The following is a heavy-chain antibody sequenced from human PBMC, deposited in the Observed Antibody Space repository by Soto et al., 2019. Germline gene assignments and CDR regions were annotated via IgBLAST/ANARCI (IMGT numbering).Heavy chain of an antibody. CDR1: GGSISSGDYY. J-gene: IGHJ4*02. CDR2: IYYSGST. D-gene: IGHD6-13*01. CDR3: ARDLDSSSFGWVDYFDY. Sequence: SETLSLTCTVSGGSISSGDYYWSWIRQPPGKGLEWIGYIYYSGSTYYNPSLKSRVTISVDTSKNQFSLKLSSVTAADTAVYYCARDLDSSSFGWVDYFDYWVQGTLVTVSS. V-gene: IGHV4-30-4*01.